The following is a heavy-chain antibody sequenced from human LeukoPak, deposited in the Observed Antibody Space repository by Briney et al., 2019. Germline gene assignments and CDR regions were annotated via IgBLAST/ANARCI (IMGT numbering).Heavy chain of an antibody. V-gene: IGHV4-61*02. CDR2: IYTSGST. Sequence: SETLSLTCTVSGGSISSGDYYWSWIRQPAGKGLEWIGRIYTSGSTNYNPSLKSRITISVETSKNQFFLKLRSVTAADTAVYYCARGNNPISSLDYWGQGTLVTVSS. D-gene: IGHD1/OR15-1a*01. CDR1: GGSISSGDYY. J-gene: IGHJ4*02. CDR3: ARGNNPISSLDY.